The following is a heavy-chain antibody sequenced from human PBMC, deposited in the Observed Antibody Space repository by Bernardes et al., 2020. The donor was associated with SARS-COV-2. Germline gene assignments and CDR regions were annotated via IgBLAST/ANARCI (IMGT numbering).Heavy chain of an antibody. J-gene: IGHJ5*02. CDR2: FDPEDGET. Sequence: ASMKVSCKVSGYNLTELSMHWVRQAPGKGLEWMGGFDPEDGETIYAQKFQGRVTMTEDTSTDTAYMELSSLRSEDTAVYYCATGEVVPAAIGWFDPWGQGTLVTVSA. CDR3: ATGEVVPAAIGWFDP. V-gene: IGHV1-24*01. CDR1: GYNLTELS. D-gene: IGHD2-2*02.